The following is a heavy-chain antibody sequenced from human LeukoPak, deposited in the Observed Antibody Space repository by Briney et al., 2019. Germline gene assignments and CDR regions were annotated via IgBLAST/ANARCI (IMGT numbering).Heavy chain of an antibody. Sequence: GGSLRLSCAASGFTFSSYGMSWVRQAPGKGLEWVSAISGSGGSTDYADSVKGRFTISRDNSKNTLYLQMNSLRAEDTAIYYCAIFQISTSWPEYFQHWGQDTLVTVSS. V-gene: IGHV3-23*01. CDR3: AIFQISTSWPEYFQH. CDR1: GFTFSSYG. CDR2: ISGSGGST. J-gene: IGHJ1*01. D-gene: IGHD6-13*01.